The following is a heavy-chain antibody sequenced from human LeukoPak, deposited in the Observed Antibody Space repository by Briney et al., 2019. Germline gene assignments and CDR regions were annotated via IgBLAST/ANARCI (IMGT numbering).Heavy chain of an antibody. Sequence: ASVKVPCKASGYTFTSYYMHWVRQAPGQGLEWMGIINPSGGSTSYAQKFQGRVTMTRDTSTSTVYMELSSLRSEDTAVYYCAREVIGYYFDYWGQGTLVTVSS. J-gene: IGHJ4*02. D-gene: IGHD2-21*01. CDR3: AREVIGYYFDY. CDR1: GYTFTSYY. CDR2: INPSGGST. V-gene: IGHV1-46*01.